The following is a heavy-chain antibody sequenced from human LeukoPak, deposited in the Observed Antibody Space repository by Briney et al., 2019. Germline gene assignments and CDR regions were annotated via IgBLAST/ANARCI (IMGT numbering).Heavy chain of an antibody. CDR1: RFTFSSYA. J-gene: IGHJ4*02. Sequence: GGSLRLSCAASRFTFSSYAMQWVHQAAGKVLEYVSAIPSNGGSTYYPNSVKDRFTIARNTSTNTLYLQMGSLRAEDMAVYYCARGVLARGSSGWYFVYWGQGTLDSVS. D-gene: IGHD6-19*01. CDR2: IPSNGGST. V-gene: IGHV3-64*01. CDR3: ARGVLARGSSGWYFVY.